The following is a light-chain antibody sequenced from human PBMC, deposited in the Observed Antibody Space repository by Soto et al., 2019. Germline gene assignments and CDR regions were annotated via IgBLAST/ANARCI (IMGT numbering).Light chain of an antibody. CDR1: QSVSSSY. Sequence: VLTQSPGILSLSPGERATLACWASQSVSSSYIAWYQQKPGQAPRLLIYRTSSRATGIPDGFSGSGSGTDFTLTISRLEPEDFAVYYCQQFGLSPRFTFGPGTKVDV. V-gene: IGKV3-20*01. CDR3: QQFGLSPRFT. CDR2: RTS. J-gene: IGKJ3*01.